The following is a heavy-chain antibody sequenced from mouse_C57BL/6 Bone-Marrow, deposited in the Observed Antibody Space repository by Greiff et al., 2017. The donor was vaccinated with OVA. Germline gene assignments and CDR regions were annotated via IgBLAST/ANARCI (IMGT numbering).Heavy chain of an antibody. CDR1: GFTFSSYA. Sequence: EVQRVESGGGLVKPGGSLKLSCAASGFTFSSYAMSWVRQTPEKRLEWVATISDGGSYTYYPDNVKGRFTISRDNAKNNLYLQMSHLKSEDTAMYYCARGEDWYFDVWGTGTTVTVSS. CDR3: ARGEDWYFDV. CDR2: ISDGGSYT. V-gene: IGHV5-4*01. J-gene: IGHJ1*03.